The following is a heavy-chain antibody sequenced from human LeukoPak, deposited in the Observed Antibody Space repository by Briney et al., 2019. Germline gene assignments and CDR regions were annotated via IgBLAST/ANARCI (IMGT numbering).Heavy chain of an antibody. J-gene: IGHJ4*02. Sequence: GGSLRLSCVGSGFMFSNSWMSWVRQAPGKGLEWVAHIKKDGSEKYYVDSVKGRFTISRDNAKNSLYLQMDSLRAEDTAVYYCSSWTPFSDYTCQFNEWGQGTLVTVSS. CDR1: GFMFSNSW. D-gene: IGHD3-10*01. CDR2: IKKDGSEK. V-gene: IGHV3-7*01. CDR3: SSWTPFSDYTCQFNE.